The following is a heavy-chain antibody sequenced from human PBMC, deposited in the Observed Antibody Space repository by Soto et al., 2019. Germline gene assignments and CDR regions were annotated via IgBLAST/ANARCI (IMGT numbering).Heavy chain of an antibody. CDR3: ARVAVAARPRWYNWFDP. J-gene: IGHJ5*02. CDR1: GYTFTDYD. V-gene: IGHV1-8*01. D-gene: IGHD2-15*01. CDR2: MNPNSGET. Sequence: QEQLVQSGAEVKKPGASVKVSCKTSGYTFTDYDINWVRQATGQGLEWIGWMNPNSGETGYAQKFQGRVTMTRSASLSTAYLDLSSLRSEYTAVYYCARVAVAARPRWYNWFDPWGQGTLVTVSS.